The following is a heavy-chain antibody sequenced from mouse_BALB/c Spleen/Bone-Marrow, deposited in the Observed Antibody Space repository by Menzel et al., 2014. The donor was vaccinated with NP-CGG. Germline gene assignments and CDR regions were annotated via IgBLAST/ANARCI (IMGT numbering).Heavy chain of an antibody. J-gene: IGHJ2*01. Sequence: QVQLQQSGAELVKPGASVKLSCKASGYTFTSYYMYWVKQRPGQGLEWIGEINPSNGGTNFNEKFKSKATLTVDKSSSTAYMKLSSMTSEDAAVDYCTRRALYGTPDYWGQGTTLTVSS. CDR1: GYTFTSYY. CDR2: INPSNGGT. CDR3: TRRALYGTPDY. V-gene: IGHV1S81*02. D-gene: IGHD2-10*02.